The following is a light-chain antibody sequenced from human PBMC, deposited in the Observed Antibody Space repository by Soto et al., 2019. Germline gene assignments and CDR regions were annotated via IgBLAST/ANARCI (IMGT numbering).Light chain of an antibody. Sequence: QSALTQPPSASGSPGQSVTISCTGTSSDVGGYNYVSWYQQNPGKVPKLMIYEVNKRPSGVPDRFSGSKSGDTASLTVSGLQAEDEAVYYCTSYAGGNNVFGTGTKLTVL. CDR3: TSYAGGNNV. V-gene: IGLV2-8*01. CDR2: EVN. CDR1: SSDVGGYNY. J-gene: IGLJ1*01.